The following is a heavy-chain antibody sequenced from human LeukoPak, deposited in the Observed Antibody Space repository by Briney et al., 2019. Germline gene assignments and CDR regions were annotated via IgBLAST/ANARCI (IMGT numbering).Heavy chain of an antibody. CDR1: GFAVSSNY. V-gene: IGHV3-53*01. CDR3: ARRAVY. CDR2: IYSGGST. J-gene: IGHJ4*02. D-gene: IGHD6-25*01. Sequence: TGGSLRLSCAASGFAVSSNYMSWVRQAPGKGLEWVSVIYSGGSTYYADSVKGRFTISRDNSKNTLYLQMNCLRAEDTAVYYCARRAVYWGQGTLVTVSS.